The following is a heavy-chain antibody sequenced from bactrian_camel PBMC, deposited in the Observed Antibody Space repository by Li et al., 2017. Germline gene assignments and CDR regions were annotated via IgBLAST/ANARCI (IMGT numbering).Heavy chain of an antibody. CDR3: TTTNSYVDNY. CDR2: IYMAGTYT. V-gene: IGHV3-2*01. D-gene: IGHD6*01. CDR1: GFTSSRAY. J-gene: IGHJ4*01. Sequence: VQLVESGGGSVQPGDSLRLSCAVSGFTSSRAYMSWVRQAPGKGLEWVSSIYMAGTYTYYADSVKGRFTISRDNTKNTVYLQMNSLKTEDGAIYYCTTTNSYVDNYWGQGTQVTVS.